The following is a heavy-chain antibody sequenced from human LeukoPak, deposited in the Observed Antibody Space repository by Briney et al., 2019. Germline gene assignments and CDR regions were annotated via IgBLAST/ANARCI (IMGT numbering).Heavy chain of an antibody. Sequence: GGSLRLSCAASGFTVSSNYMSWVRQAPGKGLEWVAVISYDGSNKYYADSVKGRFTISRDNSKNTLYLQMNSLRAEDTAVYYCARETVADYYFDYWGQGTLVTVSS. CDR2: ISYDGSNK. V-gene: IGHV3-30-3*01. CDR1: GFTVSSNY. J-gene: IGHJ4*02. CDR3: ARETVADYYFDY. D-gene: IGHD6-19*01.